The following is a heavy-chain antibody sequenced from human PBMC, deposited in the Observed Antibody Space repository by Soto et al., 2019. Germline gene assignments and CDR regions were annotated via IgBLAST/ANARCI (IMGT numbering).Heavy chain of an antibody. J-gene: IGHJ5*01. CDR1: GGSTSSGAYY. CDR3: ARYFFDNSGYSTWFDS. CDR2: MHYSGRA. Sequence: QVQLQESGPGLVKPSQTLSLTCTVSGGSTSSGAYYWGWIRQHSGKGLEWIGYMHYSGRAYYNPSLRTRVTISVATSMNQFSLQLSSVTAADTAMYYCARYFFDNSGYSTWFDSWGQGTLVTVSS. V-gene: IGHV4-31*03. D-gene: IGHD3-22*01.